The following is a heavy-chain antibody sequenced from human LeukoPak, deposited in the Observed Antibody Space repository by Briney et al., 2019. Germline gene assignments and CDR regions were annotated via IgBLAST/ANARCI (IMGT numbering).Heavy chain of an antibody. CDR2: INGRGGST. CDR1: EFTFSSYD. D-gene: IGHD1-26*01. J-gene: IGHJ4*02. Sequence: PGGSLRLSCGASEFTFSSYDMSWVRQAPGKGLEWVSGINGRGGSTYYADSVKGRFTISRDNSKNTLYLQMNSLRAEDTAVYYCAKGLYSGGGYDYWGQGTLVTVSS. CDR3: AKGLYSGGGYDY. V-gene: IGHV3-23*01.